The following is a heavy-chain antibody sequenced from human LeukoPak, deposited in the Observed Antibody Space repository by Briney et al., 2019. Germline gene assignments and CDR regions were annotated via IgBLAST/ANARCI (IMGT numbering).Heavy chain of an antibody. CDR2: IKHDGSED. CDR3: ATDSYVSGSYYRLFY. V-gene: IGHV3-7*01. D-gene: IGHD3-10*01. Sequence: GGSLRLSCAASGFTFSNYWMTWVRQAPGKGLEWVANIKHDGSEDYYLDSVKGRFTISRDNAKNTLYLQMNNLRAEDTAIYYCATDSYVSGSYYRLFYWGQGTLVTVSS. CDR1: GFTFSNYW. J-gene: IGHJ4*02.